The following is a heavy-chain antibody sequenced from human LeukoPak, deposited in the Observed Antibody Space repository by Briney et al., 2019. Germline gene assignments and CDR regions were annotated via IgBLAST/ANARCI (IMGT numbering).Heavy chain of an antibody. Sequence: ASVKVSCKAFRYTFTSNYMHWVRQAPGQGPEWMGVISPSGGSTTYAQKFQGRVTLTRDMSTSTDYLELSSLRSEDTAVYYCARDNPVRDEAWWFNPWGQGTLVTVSS. J-gene: IGHJ5*02. CDR2: ISPSGGST. D-gene: IGHD5-24*01. V-gene: IGHV1-46*01. CDR3: ARDNPVRDEAWWFNP. CDR1: RYTFTSNY.